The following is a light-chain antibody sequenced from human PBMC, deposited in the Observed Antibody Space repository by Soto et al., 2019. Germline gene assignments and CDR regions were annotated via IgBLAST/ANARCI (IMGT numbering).Light chain of an antibody. V-gene: IGKV3D-15*01. CDR2: DAS. CDR3: QQYGDWPGA. J-gene: IGKJ4*01. CDR1: QRVGSK. Sequence: EIVMTQSPPTLSVSPGERATLSCRASQRVGSKLAWYQQRPGQAPRPLIYDASNRATGIPARFSGSGSGTEFSLTISSLQSEDFAVYSCQQYGDWPGAFGGGTKVEIK.